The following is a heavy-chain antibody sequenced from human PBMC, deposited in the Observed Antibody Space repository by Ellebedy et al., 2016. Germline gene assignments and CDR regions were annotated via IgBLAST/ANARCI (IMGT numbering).Heavy chain of an antibody. J-gene: IGHJ3*02. V-gene: IGHV4-39*01. D-gene: IGHD3-22*01. CDR3: ARPGSNSSGYYKNAFDI. Sequence: SETLSLTCTVSGGSISSSSYYWGWIRQPPGKGLEWIGSIYYSGSTYYNPSLKSRVTISVDTSKNQFSLKLSSVTAADTAVYYCARPGSNSSGYYKNAFDIWGQGTMVTVSS. CDR1: GGSISSSSYY. CDR2: IYYSGST.